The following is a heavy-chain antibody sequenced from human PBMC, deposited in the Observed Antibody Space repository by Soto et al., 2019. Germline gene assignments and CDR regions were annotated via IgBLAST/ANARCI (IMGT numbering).Heavy chain of an antibody. V-gene: IGHV3-13*01. Sequence: GGSLRLSCAASGFTFSSYDMHWVRQATGKSLEWVSAIGTAGDTYYPGSVKGRFTISRENAKNSLYLQMNSLRAEDTAVYYCARGDGYYYYGMDVWGLGTTVTVSS. CDR2: IGTAGDT. CDR1: GFTFSSYD. CDR3: ARGDGYYYYGMDV. J-gene: IGHJ6*02.